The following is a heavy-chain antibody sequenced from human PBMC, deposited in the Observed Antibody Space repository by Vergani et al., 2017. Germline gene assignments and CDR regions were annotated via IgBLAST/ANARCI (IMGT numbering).Heavy chain of an antibody. CDR1: GYTFTSDD. D-gene: IGHD2-8*01. CDR3: VRALRTCTYDHCQRYYYDL. J-gene: IGHJ4*02. V-gene: IGHV1-8*03. CDR2: MNPISGNT. Sequence: QVQLVQSGAEVKKPGASVKVSCKASGYTFTSDDINWVRQATGQGLEWMGWMNPISGNTGYAQNLQGRLTITRDTSVNTAYMELSSLTSGDIAVYYCVRALRTCTYDHCQRYYYDLWGQGTLVTVSS.